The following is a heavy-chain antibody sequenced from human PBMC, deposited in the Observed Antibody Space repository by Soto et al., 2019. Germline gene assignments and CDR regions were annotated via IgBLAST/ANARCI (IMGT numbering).Heavy chain of an antibody. CDR2: ISSSGSTT. V-gene: IGHV3-48*03. CDR1: GFTFSSYE. CDR3: AREVKDIVVVPAAPWFDY. J-gene: IGHJ4*02. D-gene: IGHD2-2*01. Sequence: PGGSLRLSCAASGFTFSSYEMNWVRQAPGKGLEWVSYISSSGSTTYYADSVKGRFTISRDNAKNSLYLQMNSLRAEDTAVYYCAREVKDIVVVPAAPWFDYWGQGTLVTVSS.